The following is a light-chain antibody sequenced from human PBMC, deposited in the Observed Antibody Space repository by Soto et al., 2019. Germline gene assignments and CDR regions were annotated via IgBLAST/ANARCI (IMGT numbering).Light chain of an antibody. CDR2: GAS. CDR3: QQYSNWPLT. J-gene: IGKJ4*01. CDR1: QSVTSN. Sequence: EIVMTQSPATLSVSPGEGATLSCTASQSVTSNLAWYQQKPGQAPRLLILGASTRATGIPARFSGSGSGTEFSLTISALQSEDFAIYYRQQYSNWPLTFGGGTKVGIK. V-gene: IGKV3-15*01.